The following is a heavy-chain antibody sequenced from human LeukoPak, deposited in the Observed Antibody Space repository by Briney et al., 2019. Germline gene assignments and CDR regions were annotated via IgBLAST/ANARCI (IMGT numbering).Heavy chain of an antibody. V-gene: IGHV3-11*04. Sequence: PGGSLRLSCAASGVTFSDNYMTWVRQAPGKGLEWLSYITNRGDTVFYADSVKGRFTVSRDNAKRSLYLQMNSLRVEDTAVYYCTSWGDTTAEYFQRWGQGTLVTVSS. CDR1: GVTFSDNY. J-gene: IGHJ1*01. CDR3: TSWGDTTAEYFQR. D-gene: IGHD2-21*02. CDR2: ITNRGDTV.